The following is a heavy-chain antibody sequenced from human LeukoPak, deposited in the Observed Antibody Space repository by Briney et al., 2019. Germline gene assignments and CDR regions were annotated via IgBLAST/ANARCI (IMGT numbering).Heavy chain of an antibody. Sequence: KPSETLSLTCTVSGGSISSYYWSWIRQPPGKGLEWIGYIYYSGSTNYNPSLKSRVTISVDTSKNQFSLKLSSVTAADTAVYYCATTRWVAAHFDYWGQGTLVTVSS. CDR2: IYYSGST. CDR1: GGSISSYY. D-gene: IGHD6-13*01. V-gene: IGHV4-59*01. J-gene: IGHJ4*02. CDR3: ATTRWVAAHFDY.